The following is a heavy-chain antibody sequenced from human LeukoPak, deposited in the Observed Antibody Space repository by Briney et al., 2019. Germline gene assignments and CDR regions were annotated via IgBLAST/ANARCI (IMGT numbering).Heavy chain of an antibody. D-gene: IGHD2-2*01. CDR3: TRGSGYCSSTSCYLGDYYYYYYMDV. V-gene: IGHV3-49*04. CDR1: GFTFGDYA. J-gene: IGHJ6*03. CDR2: IRSKAYGGTT. Sequence: GGSLRLSCTASGFTFGDYAMSWVHQAPGKGLEWVGFIRSKAYGGTTEYAASVKGRFTISRDDSKSIAYLQMNSLKTEDTAVYYCTRGSGYCSSTSCYLGDYYYYYYMDVWGKGTTVTVSS.